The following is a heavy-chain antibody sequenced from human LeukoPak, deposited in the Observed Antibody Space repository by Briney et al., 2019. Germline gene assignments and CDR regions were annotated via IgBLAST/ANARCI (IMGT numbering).Heavy chain of an antibody. Sequence: GGSLRLSCAGSGFTFDDYAMHWVRQAPGKGLEWVSLISGDGGRTYYADSVKGRFTISRDNNKNSLYLQMNSLRTEDTALYYCTKDISSGYYDRSGYPDYWGQGTLVTASS. J-gene: IGHJ4*02. D-gene: IGHD3-22*01. V-gene: IGHV3-43*02. CDR2: ISGDGGRT. CDR3: TKDISSGYYDRSGYPDY. CDR1: GFTFDDYA.